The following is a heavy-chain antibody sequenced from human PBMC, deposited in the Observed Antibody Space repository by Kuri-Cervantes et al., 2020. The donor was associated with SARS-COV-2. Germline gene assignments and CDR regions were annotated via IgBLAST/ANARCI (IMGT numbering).Heavy chain of an antibody. D-gene: IGHD5-18*01. Sequence: GGSLRLSCLASGFTFSSQWMFWVRQVPGKGLMWLSRINNDGSSTIYVDSVKGRLTTYRDNAKHSVFLRMNSLRPEDTDVYYCAMTGSYTSYGLGHWGQGTLVTVSS. J-gene: IGHJ4*02. CDR3: AMTGSYTSYGLGH. CDR2: INNDGSST. V-gene: IGHV3-74*01. CDR1: GFTFSSQW.